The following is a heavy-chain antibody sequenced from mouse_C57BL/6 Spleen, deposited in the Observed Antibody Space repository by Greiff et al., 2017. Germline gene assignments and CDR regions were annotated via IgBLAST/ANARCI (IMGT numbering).Heavy chain of an antibody. CDR1: GYTFTSYW. D-gene: IGHD2-10*02. V-gene: IGHV1-52*01. J-gene: IGHJ3*01. CDR3: ARSYGNHAWFAD. CDR2: IDPSDSET. Sequence: QVQLQQPGAELVRPGSSVKLSCKASGYTFTSYWMHWVKQRPIQGLEWIGNIDPSDSETHYNQKFKDKATLTVDKSSSTAYMQLSSLTSEDSAVYYCARSYGNHAWFADWGQGTLVTVSA.